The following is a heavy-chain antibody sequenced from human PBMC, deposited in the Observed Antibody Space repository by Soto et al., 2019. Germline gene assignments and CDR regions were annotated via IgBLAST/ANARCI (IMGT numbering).Heavy chain of an antibody. CDR2: ISAYNGNT. V-gene: IGHV1-18*01. J-gene: IGHJ6*02. CDR1: GYTFTSYG. Sequence: ASVKVSFKASGYTFTSYGISWVRQAPGQGLEWMGWISAYNGNTNYAQKLQGRVTMTTDTSTSTAYMELRSLRSDDTAVYYCASGIYYDSSGYNHYYNYGMDVWGQGTTVTVSS. D-gene: IGHD3-22*01. CDR3: ASGIYYDSSGYNHYYNYGMDV.